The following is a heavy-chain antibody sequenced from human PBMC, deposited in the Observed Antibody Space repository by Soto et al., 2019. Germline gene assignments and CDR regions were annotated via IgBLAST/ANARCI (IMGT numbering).Heavy chain of an antibody. CDR2: IDHSGST. CDR3: ARTDRAIFYGMDV. Sequence: SETLSLTCAVYGGSFSAYYWSWIRQPPGKGLEWIGEIDHSGSTNYNPSLASRVTISVDTSKNQFSLKVSSVTAADTAVYHCARTDRAIFYGMDVWGQGTTVTVSS. D-gene: IGHD3-22*01. J-gene: IGHJ6*02. CDR1: GGSFSAYY. V-gene: IGHV4-34*01.